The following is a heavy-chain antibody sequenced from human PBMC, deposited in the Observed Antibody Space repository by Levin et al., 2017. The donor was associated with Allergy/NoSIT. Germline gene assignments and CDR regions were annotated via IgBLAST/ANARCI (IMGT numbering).Heavy chain of an antibody. CDR2: MNPNSGNT. CDR3: ARAPPGRGYYSDY. V-gene: IGHV1-8*01. J-gene: IGHJ4*02. CDR1: GYTFTSYD. Sequence: ASVKVSCKASGYTFTSYDINWVRQATGQGLEWMGWMNPNSGNTGDAQKFRGRVTMTRNTSISTAYMELSSLRSDDTAVYYCARAPPGRGYYSDYWGQGTLVTVSS. D-gene: IGHD5-24*01.